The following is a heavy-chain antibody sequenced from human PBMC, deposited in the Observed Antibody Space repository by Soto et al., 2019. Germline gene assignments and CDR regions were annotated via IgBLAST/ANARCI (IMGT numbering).Heavy chain of an antibody. CDR3: ARDMDSSGFGAFDI. Sequence: GGSLRLSCADSGFTFRTYSMSWVRHAPGKGLEWVSYISSSSRTIYYADSVKGRFTISRDNAKNSLYLQMNSLRDEDTAVYYCARDMDSSGFGAFDIWGQGTTVTVSS. J-gene: IGHJ3*02. CDR1: GFTFRTYS. V-gene: IGHV3-48*02. CDR2: ISSSSRTI. D-gene: IGHD3-22*01.